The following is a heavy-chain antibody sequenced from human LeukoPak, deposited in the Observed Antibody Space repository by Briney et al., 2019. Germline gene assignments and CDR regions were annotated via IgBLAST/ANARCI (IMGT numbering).Heavy chain of an antibody. CDR1: GFTFSTHW. Sequence: GGSLRLSCAGSGFTFSTHWMHWARQAPGKGLEWVSRMNSDGSSSSYADSVKGRFTISRDNAKSTLYLQMNSLRAEDTAVYYCARGGDGSNIYWYFDLWARGTLVTVSS. J-gene: IGHJ2*01. V-gene: IGHV3-74*01. CDR3: ARGGDGSNIYWYFDL. D-gene: IGHD5-24*01. CDR2: MNSDGSSS.